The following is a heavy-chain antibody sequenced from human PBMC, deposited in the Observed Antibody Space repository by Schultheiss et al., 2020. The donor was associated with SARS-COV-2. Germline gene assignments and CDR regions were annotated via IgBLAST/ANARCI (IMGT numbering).Heavy chain of an antibody. CDR3: ASEGLRFLENDY. CDR1: GYSISSGYY. V-gene: IGHV4-38-2*01. Sequence: SQTLSLTCAVSGYSISSGYYWGWIRQPPGKGLEWVASIYHSGSTYYNPSLKSRVTISVDTSKNQFSLKLSSVTAADTAVYYCASEGLRFLENDYWGQGTLVTVSS. D-gene: IGHD3-3*01. CDR2: IYHSGST. J-gene: IGHJ4*02.